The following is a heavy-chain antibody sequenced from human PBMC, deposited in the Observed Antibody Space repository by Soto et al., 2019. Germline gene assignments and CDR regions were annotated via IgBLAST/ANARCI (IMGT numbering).Heavy chain of an antibody. V-gene: IGHV3-21*01. CDR3: APLYTAMASPHY. CDR2: ISSSSSYI. Sequence: GGSLRLSCAASGFTFSTYNMHWVRQAPGKGLDWVAFISYDGNATQSISSSSSYIYYADSVKGRFTISRDNAKNSLYLQMNSLRAEDTAVYYCAPLYTAMASPHYWGQGTLVTVSS. D-gene: IGHD5-18*01. CDR1: GFTFSTYN. J-gene: IGHJ4*02.